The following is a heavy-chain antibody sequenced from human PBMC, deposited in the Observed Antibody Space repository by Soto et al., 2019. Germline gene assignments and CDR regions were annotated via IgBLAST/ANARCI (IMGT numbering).Heavy chain of an antibody. J-gene: IGHJ6*02. Sequence: GGSLRLSCAASGFTFSSYAMSWVRQAPGKGLEWVSAISGSGGSTYYADSVKGRFTISRDNSKNTLYLQMNSLRAEDTAVYYCAKDLMLVPAARAIYYYYGMDVWGQGTTVTVSS. CDR1: GFTFSSYA. CDR2: ISGSGGST. V-gene: IGHV3-23*01. CDR3: AKDLMLVPAARAIYYYYGMDV. D-gene: IGHD2-2*01.